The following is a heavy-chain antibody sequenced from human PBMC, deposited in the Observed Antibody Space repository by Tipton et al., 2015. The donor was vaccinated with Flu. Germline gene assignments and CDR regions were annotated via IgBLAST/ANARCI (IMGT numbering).Heavy chain of an antibody. J-gene: IGHJ6*03. CDR1: GGTFSSYA. Sequence: QSGPEVKKPGSSVKVSCKASGGTFSSYAISWVRQAPGQGLEWMGGFIPIFGTANYAQKFQGRVTITADKSTSTAYMELSSLRSEDTAVYYCGTAGLMVRGVIAQPYYYYYMDVWGKGTTVTVSS. D-gene: IGHD3-10*01. CDR3: GTAGLMVRGVIAQPYYYYYMDV. CDR2: FIPIFGTA. V-gene: IGHV1-69*06.